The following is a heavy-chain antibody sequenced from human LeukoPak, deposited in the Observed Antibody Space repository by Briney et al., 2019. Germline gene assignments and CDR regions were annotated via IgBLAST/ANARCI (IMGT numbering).Heavy chain of an antibody. V-gene: IGHV3-23*01. Sequence: GGSLRLSCAASGFTFSSYAMSWVRQAPGKGLEWVSAISGSGGSTYYADSVKGRFTISRDNSKNTLYLQMNSLRAEDTAVYYGAKVGHGSGSYYGFVDYWGQGTLVTVSS. D-gene: IGHD3-10*01. CDR2: ISGSGGST. CDR3: AKVGHGSGSYYGFVDY. CDR1: GFTFSSYA. J-gene: IGHJ4*02.